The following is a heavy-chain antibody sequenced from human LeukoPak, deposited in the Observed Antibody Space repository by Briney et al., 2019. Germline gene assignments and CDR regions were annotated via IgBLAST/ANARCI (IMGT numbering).Heavy chain of an antibody. Sequence: GGSLRLSCAASGFNLNSYMLNWVRQAPGKGLEWVAVISYDGSNKYYADSVKGRFTISRDNSKNTLYLQMNSLRAEDTAVYYCAEERQWLGHDAFDIWGQGTMVTVSS. CDR1: GFNLNSYM. CDR2: ISYDGSNK. V-gene: IGHV3-30*18. CDR3: AEERQWLGHDAFDI. D-gene: IGHD6-19*01. J-gene: IGHJ3*02.